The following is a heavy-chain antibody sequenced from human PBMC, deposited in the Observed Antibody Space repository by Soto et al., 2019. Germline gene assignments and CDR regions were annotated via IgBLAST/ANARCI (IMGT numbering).Heavy chain of an antibody. V-gene: IGHV4-59*01. CDR2: IYYSGST. D-gene: IGHD2-15*01. Sequence: SETLSLTCTVSGGSISSYYWSWIRQPPGKGLEWIGYIYYSGSTNYNPSLKSRVTISVDTSKNQFSLKLSSVTAADTAVYYCARIKSRRSPDVYYYYMDVWGKGTTVTVSS. J-gene: IGHJ6*03. CDR1: GGSISSYY. CDR3: ARIKSRRSPDVYYYYMDV.